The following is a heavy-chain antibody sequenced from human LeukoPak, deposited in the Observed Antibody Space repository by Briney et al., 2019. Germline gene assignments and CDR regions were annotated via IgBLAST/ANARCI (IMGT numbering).Heavy chain of an antibody. CDR1: GYDFTGYY. CDR2: ISAYNGNT. D-gene: IGHD6-13*01. Sequence: GASVKVSCKASGYDFTGYYVHWLRQAPGHGFEWMGWISAYNGNTNYAQKLQGRVTMTTDTSTSTAYMELRSLRSDDTAVYYCARVTAAGPDYWGQGTLVTVSS. J-gene: IGHJ4*02. CDR3: ARVTAAGPDY. V-gene: IGHV1-18*04.